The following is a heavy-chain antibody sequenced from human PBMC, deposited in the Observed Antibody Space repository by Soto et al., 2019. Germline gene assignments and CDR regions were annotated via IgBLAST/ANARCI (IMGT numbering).Heavy chain of an antibody. J-gene: IGHJ4*02. CDR2: TFYRSKWPN. CDR1: GDSLYSNGVA. CDR3: ARGINSAFDS. D-gene: IGHD2-15*01. V-gene: IGHV6-1*01. Sequence: QVQLQQSGPGLVKPSQTLSLTCVISGDSLYSNGVAWNWIRPSPSRGLEWLGRTFYRSKWPNDSAESVKSRITINPATSKTQFSLQLNSVTPEDTSVYFCARGINSAFDSWGRGTLVTVSS.